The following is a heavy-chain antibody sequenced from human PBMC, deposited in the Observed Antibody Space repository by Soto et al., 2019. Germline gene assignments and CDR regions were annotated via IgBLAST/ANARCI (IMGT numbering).Heavy chain of an antibody. CDR2: ISAYNGNT. D-gene: IGHD1-26*01. Sequence: QVQLVQSGAEVKKPGASVKVSCKASGYTFTSYGISWVRQAPGQGLEWMGWISAYNGNTNYAQKLQGRVTMTTDTSTRKAYMELRSLRSDDTAVYYCARDLQMSGSYLNNWFDPWGQGTLVTVSS. J-gene: IGHJ5*02. CDR3: ARDLQMSGSYLNNWFDP. CDR1: GYTFTSYG. V-gene: IGHV1-18*01.